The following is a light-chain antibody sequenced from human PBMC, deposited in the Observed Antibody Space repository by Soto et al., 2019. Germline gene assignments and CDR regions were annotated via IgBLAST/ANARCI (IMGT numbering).Light chain of an antibody. Sequence: EVVLTQSPGTLSLSPCERATLSCRASQRVSSSYLAWYQQKPGQAPRLLIYGASSRATGIPDRFSGSGSGTDFTLTISRLEPEDFAVYYCQQYGSSLITFGQGTRLEIK. CDR3: QQYGSSLIT. CDR1: QRVSSSY. J-gene: IGKJ5*01. CDR2: GAS. V-gene: IGKV3-20*01.